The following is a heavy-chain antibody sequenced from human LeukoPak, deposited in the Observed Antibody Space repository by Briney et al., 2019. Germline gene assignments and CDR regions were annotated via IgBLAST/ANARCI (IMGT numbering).Heavy chain of an antibody. D-gene: IGHD6-19*01. CDR2: IYSGGST. CDR1: GFTVSSNY. V-gene: IGHV3-53*01. CDR3: ARNGRDQWLASDY. J-gene: IGHJ4*02. Sequence: GGSLRLSCAASGFTVSSNYMSWVRQAPGKGLEWVSVIYSGGSTYYADSVKGRFTTSRDNSKNTLYLQMNSLRAEDTAVYYCARNGRDQWLASDYWGQGTLVTVSS.